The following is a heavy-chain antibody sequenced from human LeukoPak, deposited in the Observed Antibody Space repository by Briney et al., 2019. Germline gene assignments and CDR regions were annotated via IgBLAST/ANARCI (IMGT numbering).Heavy chain of an antibody. CDR3: ARDLVSGAYTFDF. Sequence: GGSLRLSCAASGFTFSSYDMSWVRQAPGKGLEWVSASGGDGGSTYADSVKGRFTISRDNSKNTLYLQMNSLRAGDTAVYYCARDLVSGAYTFDFWGHGTMVTVSS. J-gene: IGHJ3*01. CDR1: GFTFSSYD. CDR2: SGGDGGST. D-gene: IGHD3-16*01. V-gene: IGHV3-23*01.